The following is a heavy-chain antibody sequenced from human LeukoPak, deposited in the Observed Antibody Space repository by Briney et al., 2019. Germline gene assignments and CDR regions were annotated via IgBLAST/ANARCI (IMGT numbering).Heavy chain of an antibody. D-gene: IGHD4/OR15-4a*01. CDR1: GFTFTSYA. J-gene: IGHJ1*01. V-gene: IGHV3-23*01. Sequence: GGSLRHSCAASGFTFTSYAMSWVRQVSGKGLEWVSVISGSGGSTDYADSVKGRFTISRDNSKNTLYLQMKSLRAEDTAVYYCAKEIYGDPTGGRFQHWGQGTLVTVSS. CDR2: ISGSGGST. CDR3: AKEIYGDPTGGRFQH.